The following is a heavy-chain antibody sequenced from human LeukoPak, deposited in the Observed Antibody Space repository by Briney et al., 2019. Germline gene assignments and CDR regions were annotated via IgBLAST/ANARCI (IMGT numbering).Heavy chain of an antibody. D-gene: IGHD3-3*01. CDR1: GFTFSSYS. V-gene: IGHV3-21*01. CDR2: ISSSSSYI. Sequence: GGSLRLSCAASGFTFSSYSMNWVRQAPGKGLEWVSSISSSSSYIYYADSVKGRFTISRDNAKNSLYLQMNSLRAEDTAVYYCARNYDFWSGYYNRHYYYMDVWGKGTAVTVSS. CDR3: ARNYDFWSGYYNRHYYYMDV. J-gene: IGHJ6*03.